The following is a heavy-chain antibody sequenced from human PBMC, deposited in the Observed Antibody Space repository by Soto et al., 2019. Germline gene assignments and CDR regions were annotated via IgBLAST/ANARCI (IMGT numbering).Heavy chain of an antibody. CDR2: TYYRSNWRH. CDR3: ARRLAGSRFDL. Sequence: TLSLTCAISGDSVSSNTAAWNWIRSSPSRGLEWLGRTYYRSNWRHDYAVSVKRRITVNPDTSKNHFSLQLNSVTPPDPAVYSCARRLAGSRFDLWGPGTLVTVSS. D-gene: IGHD6-19*01. CDR1: GDSVSSNTAA. V-gene: IGHV6-1*01. J-gene: IGHJ4*02.